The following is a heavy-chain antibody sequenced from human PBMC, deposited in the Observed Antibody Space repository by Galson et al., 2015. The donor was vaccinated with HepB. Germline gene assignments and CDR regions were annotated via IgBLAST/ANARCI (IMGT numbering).Heavy chain of an antibody. CDR3: ARDQWELRSNDAFDI. J-gene: IGHJ3*02. Sequence: SVKVSCKASGYTFTSYGISWVRQAPGQGLEWMGWISAYNGNTNYAQKLQGRVTMTTDTSTSTAYMELRSLRSDDTAAYYCARDQWELRSNDAFDIWGQGTVVTVSS. V-gene: IGHV1-18*04. D-gene: IGHD1-26*01. CDR1: GYTFTSYG. CDR2: ISAYNGNT.